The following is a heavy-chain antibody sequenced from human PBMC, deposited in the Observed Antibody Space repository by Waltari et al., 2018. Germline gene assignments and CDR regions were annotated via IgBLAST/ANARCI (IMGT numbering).Heavy chain of an antibody. Sequence: EVQLVAHGGGLVPPGGSLRSSCAASGFTFTHYAMSWVRQVPGKGLEWVSASSGSGASTHVADSVKGRFSISRDNSKEMIYLQMNSLRVEDTAIYYCSAAGDYWGQGTQVTVSS. CDR2: SSGSGAST. CDR3: SAAGDY. V-gene: IGHV3-23*04. D-gene: IGHD2-15*01. J-gene: IGHJ4*02. CDR1: GFTFTHYA.